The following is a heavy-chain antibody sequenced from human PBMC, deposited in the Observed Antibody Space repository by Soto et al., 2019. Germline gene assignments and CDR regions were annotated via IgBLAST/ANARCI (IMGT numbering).Heavy chain of an antibody. CDR2: IYWNDDK. J-gene: IGHJ5*02. V-gene: IGHV2-5*01. CDR3: AHTRYNWNYSWFDP. D-gene: IGHD1-7*01. Sequence: KSGPTLVNPTQTLTLTCTFSGFSLSTSGVGVGWIRQPPGKALEWLALIYWNDDKRYSPSLKSRLTITKDTSKNQVVLTMTNMDPVDTATYYCAHTRYNWNYSWFDPWGQGTLVTVSS. CDR1: GFSLSTSGVG.